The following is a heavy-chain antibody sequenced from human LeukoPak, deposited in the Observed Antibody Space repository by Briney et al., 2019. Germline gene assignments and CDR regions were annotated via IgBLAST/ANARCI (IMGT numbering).Heavy chain of an antibody. CDR1: GFTFSSYA. CDR3: AKDLKWELRAAPLDY. J-gene: IGHJ4*02. Sequence: GGSLRLSCAASGFTFSSYAMIWVRQAPGKGLEWVSVISGSGGSTYYADSVKGRFTISRDNSKNTLYLQMNSLRAEGTAIYYCAKDLKWELRAAPLDYWGQGTLVTVSS. D-gene: IGHD1-26*01. V-gene: IGHV3-23*01. CDR2: ISGSGGST.